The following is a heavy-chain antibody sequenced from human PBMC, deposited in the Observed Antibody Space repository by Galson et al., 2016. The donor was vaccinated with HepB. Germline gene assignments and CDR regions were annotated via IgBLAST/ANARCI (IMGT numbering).Heavy chain of an antibody. CDR2: IYYSGRT. D-gene: IGHD6-19*01. Sequence: LSLTCTVSGASIRGYYLSWIRQPPGKGLAWIGYIYYSGRTNYNPPLKSRVTISVDTSKNQFSLKLSSVTAADTAVYYCARDDSGGWYGFHYGMDVWGQGTTVTVSS. V-gene: IGHV4-59*01. CDR1: GASIRGYY. J-gene: IGHJ6*02. CDR3: ARDDSGGWYGFHYGMDV.